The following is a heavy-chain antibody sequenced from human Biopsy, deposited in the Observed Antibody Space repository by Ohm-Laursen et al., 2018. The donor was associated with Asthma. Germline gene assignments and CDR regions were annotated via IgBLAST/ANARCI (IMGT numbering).Heavy chain of an antibody. CDR1: GYTFNSAG. CDR2: ISVYNGNT. V-gene: IGHV1-18*01. Sequence: ASVTVSCKTSGYTFNSAGITWVRQAPGQGLEWMGWISVYNGNTKVAQKLQDRVTMITDTSTSTAYMELRSLRSDGTAVYFCARAVDYSHYYGIDVWGQGTTVTVS. J-gene: IGHJ6*02. D-gene: IGHD3-10*01. CDR3: ARAVDYSHYYGIDV.